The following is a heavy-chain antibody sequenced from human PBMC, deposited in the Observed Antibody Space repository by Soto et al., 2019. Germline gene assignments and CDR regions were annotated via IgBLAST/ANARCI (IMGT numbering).Heavy chain of an antibody. CDR1: GFTFNRYG. J-gene: IGHJ4*02. D-gene: IGHD1-7*01. V-gene: IGHV3-23*01. CDR3: VKLRLELLYLDS. CDR2: ISGSGDST. Sequence: EVQLSESGGGLVQPWGSLRLSCAASGFTFNRYGMSWVRQAPGKGLEWVSAISGSGDSTYYADSVKGRFTISRDSSNNTLYLQMNNLRADDTALYFCVKLRLELLYLDSWGLGALVIVSS.